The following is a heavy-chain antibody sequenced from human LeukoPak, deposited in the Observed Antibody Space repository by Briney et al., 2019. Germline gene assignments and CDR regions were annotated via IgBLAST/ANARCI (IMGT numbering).Heavy chain of an antibody. CDR1: GFTFSSYW. CDR2: IYSGGST. V-gene: IGHV3-53*01. J-gene: IGHJ4*02. D-gene: IGHD4-17*01. CDR3: ARDLYGDYSNY. Sequence: GGSLRLSCAASGFTFSSYWMSWVRQAPGKGLEWVSVIYSGGSTYYADSVKGRFTISRDNSKNTLYLQMNSLRAEDTAVYYCARDLYGDYSNYWGQGTLVTVSS.